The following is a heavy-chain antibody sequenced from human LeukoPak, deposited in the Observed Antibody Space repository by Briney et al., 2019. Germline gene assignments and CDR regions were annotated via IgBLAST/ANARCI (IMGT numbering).Heavy chain of an antibody. CDR1: GGTFSSYA. J-gene: IGHJ6*03. V-gene: IGHV1-69*05. CDR3: ARDPDYYDSSGYYYYYYMDV. Sequence: SSVKVSCKASGGTFSSYAISWVRQAPGQGLEWMGRIIPIFGTANYAQKFQGRVTITTDESTSTAYMELSSLRSEDTAVYYCARDPDYYDSSGYYYYYYMDVWGKGTTVTGSS. CDR2: IIPIFGTA. D-gene: IGHD3-22*01.